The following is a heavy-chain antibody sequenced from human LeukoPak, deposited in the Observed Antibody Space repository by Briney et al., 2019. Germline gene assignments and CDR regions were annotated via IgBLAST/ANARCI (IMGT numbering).Heavy chain of an antibody. CDR2: ITSSSKSV. Sequence: GGSLRLSCAASGFTFNSYSMHWVRQAPGKGLEWVSSITSSSKSVYYAGSGRGRFTISRDNAKNSLYLQMNSLRAEDTAVYYCARGYPYSLTRGYHYGMDVWGQGTTVTVSS. V-gene: IGHV3-21*01. D-gene: IGHD1-26*01. CDR1: GFTFNSYS. J-gene: IGHJ6*02. CDR3: ARGYPYSLTRGYHYGMDV.